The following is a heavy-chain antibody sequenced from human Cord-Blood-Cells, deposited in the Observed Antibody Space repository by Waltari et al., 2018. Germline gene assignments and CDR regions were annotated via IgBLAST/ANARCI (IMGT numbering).Heavy chain of an antibody. Sequence: EVQLVESGGGLVQPGGSLRLSCIASGFTLNCYWLHWVRHAPRRGMVWDSRINRDGGRTSYADAVEGRVTSSRDNAKNTLYLQMNSLRAEDTTVYYCARDHGGFDYWGQGTLVTVSS. J-gene: IGHJ4*02. V-gene: IGHV3-74*01. CDR1: GFTLNCYW. CDR3: ARDHGGFDY. CDR2: INRDGGRT. D-gene: IGHD3-16*01.